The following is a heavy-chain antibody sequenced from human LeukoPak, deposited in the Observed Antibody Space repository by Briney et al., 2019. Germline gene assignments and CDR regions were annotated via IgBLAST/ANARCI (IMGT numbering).Heavy chain of an antibody. CDR3: ARAYYGLDY. CDR2: ISSSSSYI. CDR1: GFTFSSYS. Sequence: PGGSLRLSCAASGFTFSSYSMNWVRQAPGKGLEWVSSISSSSSYIYYAGSVKGRFTISRDNAKNSLYLQMNSLRAEDTAVYYCARAYYGLDYWGQGTLVTVSS. J-gene: IGHJ4*02. V-gene: IGHV3-21*01. D-gene: IGHD3-10*01.